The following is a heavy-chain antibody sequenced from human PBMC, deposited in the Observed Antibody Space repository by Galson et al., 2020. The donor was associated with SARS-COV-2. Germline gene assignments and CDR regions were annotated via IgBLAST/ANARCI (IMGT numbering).Heavy chain of an antibody. CDR3: ARESWGSLDP. J-gene: IGHJ5*02. D-gene: IGHD3-16*01. CDR1: GFTFSDAH. CDR2: IKNRGDTI. Sequence: GGSLRLSCAASGFTFSDAHMTWIRQAPGKGLEWISYIKNRGDTIYYADSVKGRFTISRDNSNNLLYLQMNSLRVEDTAMYYCARESWGSLDPWGQGTLVNVST. V-gene: IGHV3-11*01.